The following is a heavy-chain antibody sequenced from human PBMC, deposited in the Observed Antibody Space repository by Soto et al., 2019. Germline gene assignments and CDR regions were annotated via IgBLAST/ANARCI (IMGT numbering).Heavy chain of an antibody. J-gene: IGHJ6*02. CDR3: AKDSLQYYYYGMDV. V-gene: IGHV3-23*01. Sequence: GGSLRLSCAASGFTFSSYAMSWVRQAPGKGLEWVSATSGSGGSTYYADSVKGRFTISRDNSKNTLYLQMNSLRAEDTAVYYCAKDSLQYYYYGMDVWGQGTTVTVSS. CDR1: GFTFSSYA. D-gene: IGHD4-4*01. CDR2: TSGSGGST.